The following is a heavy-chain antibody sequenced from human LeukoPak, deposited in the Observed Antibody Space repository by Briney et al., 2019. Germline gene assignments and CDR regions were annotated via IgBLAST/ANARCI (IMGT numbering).Heavy chain of an antibody. CDR1: GYSISSGYY. D-gene: IGHD3-3*01. V-gene: IGHV4-38-2*02. CDR2: IYHSGST. Sequence: SSETLSLTCTVSGYSISSGYYWGWIRQPPGKGLEWIGSIYHSGSTYYNPSLKSRVTISVDTSKNQFSLKVNSVTAADTAVYYCARVDFWSAFWGQGTLVTVSS. CDR3: ARVDFWSAF. J-gene: IGHJ4*02.